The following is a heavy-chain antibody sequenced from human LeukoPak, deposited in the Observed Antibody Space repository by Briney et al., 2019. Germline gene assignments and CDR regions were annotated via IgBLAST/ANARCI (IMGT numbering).Heavy chain of an antibody. D-gene: IGHD3-3*01. CDR1: GGSISSYY. Sequence: SETLSLTCTVSGGSISSYYWSWIRQPLGKGLEWIGYIYYSGSTNYNPSLKSRVTISVDTSKNQFSLKLSSVTAADTAVYYCARASRFLEWFLDYWGQGTLVTVSS. CDR2: IYYSGST. J-gene: IGHJ4*02. V-gene: IGHV4-59*01. CDR3: ARASRFLEWFLDY.